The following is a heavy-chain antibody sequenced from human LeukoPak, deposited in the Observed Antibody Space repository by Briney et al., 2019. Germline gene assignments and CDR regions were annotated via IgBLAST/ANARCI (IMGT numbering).Heavy chain of an antibody. CDR1: GYTFTGYY. V-gene: IGHV1-2*06. D-gene: IGHD7-27*01. CDR3: ARDSWGSYYYGMDV. CDR2: INPNSGGT. J-gene: IGHJ6*02. Sequence: ASVKVSCKASGYTFTGYYMHWVRQAPGQGLEWMRRINPNSGGTNYAQKFQGRVTMTRDTSISTAYMELSRLRSDDTAVCYCARDSWGSYYYGMDVWGQGTTVTVSS.